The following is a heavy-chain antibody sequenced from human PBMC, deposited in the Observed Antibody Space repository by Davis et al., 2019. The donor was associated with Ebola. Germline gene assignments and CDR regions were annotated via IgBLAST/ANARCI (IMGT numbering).Heavy chain of an antibody. V-gene: IGHV1-2*02. Sequence: ASVKVSCKASGYPFTGYYLHWVRQAPGQGLEWMGWIHPNTGGTNYAQKFQGRVTMTRDTSINTAYMQLTRLTSDDTVVYYCARPDSSGWPYFHYWGQGTLVTVSS. D-gene: IGHD6-19*01. CDR3: ARPDSSGWPYFHY. CDR1: GYPFTGYY. J-gene: IGHJ4*02. CDR2: IHPNTGGT.